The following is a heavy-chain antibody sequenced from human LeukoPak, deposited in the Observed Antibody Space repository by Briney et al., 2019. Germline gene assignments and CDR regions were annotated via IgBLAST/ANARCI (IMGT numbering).Heavy chain of an antibody. D-gene: IGHD6-19*01. CDR1: GGTFSSYY. CDR2: IYYSGST. CDR3: ASSPRGIMAVAGYDYFQH. Sequence: ETLSLTCTVSGGTFSSYYWSWVRQPPGKGLEWIVYIYYSGSTNYNPSHQSRVRISVDRSKNQFSLKLSSVTVADTDVYYCASSPRGIMAVAGYDYFQHWGQGTLVTVSS. V-gene: IGHV4-59*01. J-gene: IGHJ1*01.